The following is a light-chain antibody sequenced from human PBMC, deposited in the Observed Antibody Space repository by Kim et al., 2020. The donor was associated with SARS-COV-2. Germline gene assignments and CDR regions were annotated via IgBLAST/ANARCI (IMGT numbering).Light chain of an antibody. V-gene: IGLV1-40*01. CDR3: QSYDSSLSDSV. CDR2: GNS. J-gene: IGLJ1*01. CDR1: SSNIGAGYD. Sequence: RVTFSGTGSSSNIGAGYDVHWYQQLPGTAPKLLIYGNSNRPSGVPDRFSGSKSGTSASLAITGLQAEDEADYYCQSYDSSLSDSVFGTGTKVTVL.